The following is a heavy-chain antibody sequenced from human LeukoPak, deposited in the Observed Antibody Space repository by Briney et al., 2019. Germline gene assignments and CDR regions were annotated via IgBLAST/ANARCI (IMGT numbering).Heavy chain of an antibody. J-gene: IGHJ4*02. CDR1: GFTFSSYG. V-gene: IGHV3-30*02. D-gene: IGHD1-26*01. Sequence: GGSLRLSCAASGFTFSSYGMHWVRQAPGKGLEWVAFIRYDGSNKYYADSVKGRFTISRDNSKNTLYLQMNSLRAEDTAVYYCAKTHLGASGSSHPFDYWGQGTLVTVSS. CDR3: AKTHLGASGSSHPFDY. CDR2: IRYDGSNK.